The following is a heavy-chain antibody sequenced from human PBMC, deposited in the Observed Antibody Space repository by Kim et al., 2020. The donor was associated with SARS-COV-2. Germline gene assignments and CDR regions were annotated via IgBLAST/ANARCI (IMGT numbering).Heavy chain of an antibody. V-gene: IGHV4-39*01. CDR1: GGSISSSSYY. J-gene: IGHJ4*02. D-gene: IGHD3-10*01. CDR2: IYYSGST. Sequence: SETLSLTCTVSGGSISSSSYYWGWIRQPPGKGLEWIGSIYYSGSTYYNPSLKSRVTISVDTSKNQFSLKLSSVTAADTAVYYCARHPPSGSYYNGKYFDYWGQGTLVTVSS. CDR3: ARHPPSGSYYNGKYFDY.